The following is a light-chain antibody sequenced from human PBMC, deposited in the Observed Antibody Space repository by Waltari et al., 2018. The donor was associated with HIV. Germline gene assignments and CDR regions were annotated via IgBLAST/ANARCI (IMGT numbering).Light chain of an antibody. Sequence: EIVSTQSPATLSLSPGERATLSCRASQSVGDYLAWYQQKPGQAPKLFIYDASNRATGIPARFSGSGFGTDFTLTISSLEPEDFAVYYCQQRSTWPGPTFGGGTKVEI. CDR3: QQRSTWPGPT. V-gene: IGKV3-11*01. CDR1: QSVGDY. J-gene: IGKJ4*01. CDR2: DAS.